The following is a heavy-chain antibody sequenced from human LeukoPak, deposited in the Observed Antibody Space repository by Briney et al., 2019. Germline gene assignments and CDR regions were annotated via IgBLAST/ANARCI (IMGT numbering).Heavy chain of an antibody. Sequence: ASVKVSCKASGYTFTGYYMHWVRQAPGQGLEWMGWISAYNGNTNYAQKLQGRVTMTTDTSTSTAYMELRSLRSDDTAVYYCARGCCSGGSCYLYMGYWGQGTLVTVSS. J-gene: IGHJ4*02. CDR3: ARGCCSGGSCYLYMGY. D-gene: IGHD2-15*01. CDR2: ISAYNGNT. V-gene: IGHV1-18*04. CDR1: GYTFTGYY.